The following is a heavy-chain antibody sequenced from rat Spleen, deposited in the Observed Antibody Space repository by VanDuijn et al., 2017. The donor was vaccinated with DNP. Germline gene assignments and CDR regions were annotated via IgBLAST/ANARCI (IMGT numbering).Heavy chain of an antibody. Sequence: EVQLQESGPGLVKPSQSLSLTCSVTGFPITTYYWGWIRKFPGSKMEWIGHISYSGSTSYNPSLKSRISISKDTSKNQFFLQLNSVTNEDTATYYCARYEARGFSYWGQGSLVTVSS. J-gene: IGHJ3*01. D-gene: IGHD3-7*01. CDR3: ARYEARGFSY. CDR1: GFPITTYY. V-gene: IGHV3-1*01. CDR2: ISYSGST.